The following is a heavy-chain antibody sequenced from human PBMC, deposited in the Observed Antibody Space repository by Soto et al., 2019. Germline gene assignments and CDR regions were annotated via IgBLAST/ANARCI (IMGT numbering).Heavy chain of an antibody. CDR2: VRNKANSYTT. V-gene: IGHV3-72*01. J-gene: IGHJ4*02. D-gene: IGHD5-12*01. Sequence: GGSLRLSCAASGFTFSDPYMDWVRQAPGKGLEWVGRVRNKANSYTTEYAASVKGRFTISRDDSKNSLYLQMNSLKTEDTAVYFCATGDSGYLRTGYWGQGTLVTVSS. CDR1: GFTFSDPY. CDR3: ATGDSGYLRTGY.